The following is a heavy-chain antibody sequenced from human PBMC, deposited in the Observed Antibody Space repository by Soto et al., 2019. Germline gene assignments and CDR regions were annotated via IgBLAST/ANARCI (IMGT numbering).Heavy chain of an antibody. D-gene: IGHD5-12*01. J-gene: IGHJ6*03. CDR3: TRDGGYSAYGNYYYYYMDV. CDR1: GGSISSYY. V-gene: IGHV4-59*01. Sequence: QVQLQESGPGLVKPSETLSLICTVSGGSISSYYWSWIRQPPGKGLEWIGYIYYSGNTNYNPSLKSRVTISVDTSKNQFSLKLSSVTAADTAVYYCTRDGGYSAYGNYYYYYMDVWGKGTTVTVSS. CDR2: IYYSGNT.